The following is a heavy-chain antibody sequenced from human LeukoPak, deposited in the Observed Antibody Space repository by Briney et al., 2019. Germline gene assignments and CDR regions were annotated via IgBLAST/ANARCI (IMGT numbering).Heavy chain of an antibody. CDR3: ASGYYYDSSGYYTDY. CDR1: GGSISSYY. Sequence: SETLSLTCTVSGGSISSYYWSWIRQPAGKGLEWIGRIYTSGSTNYNPSLKSRATISVDTSKNQFSLKLSSVTAADTAVYYCASGYYYDSSGYYTDYWGQGTLVTVSS. D-gene: IGHD3-22*01. CDR2: IYTSGST. V-gene: IGHV4-4*07. J-gene: IGHJ4*02.